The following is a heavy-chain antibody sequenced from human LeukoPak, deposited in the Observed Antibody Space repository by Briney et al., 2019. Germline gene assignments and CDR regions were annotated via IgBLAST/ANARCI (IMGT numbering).Heavy chain of an antibody. J-gene: IGHJ4*02. CDR1: GGSISNYY. D-gene: IGHD2-15*01. CDR3: ARRVVIAATFDY. Sequence: PSETLSLTCTVSGGSISNYYWSWIRQPPGKELEWIGYIYYSGSTNYNPSLKSRVTISVDTSKNQFSLKLSSVTAADTAVYYCARRVVIAATFDYWGQGTLVTVSS. V-gene: IGHV4-59*01. CDR2: IYYSGST.